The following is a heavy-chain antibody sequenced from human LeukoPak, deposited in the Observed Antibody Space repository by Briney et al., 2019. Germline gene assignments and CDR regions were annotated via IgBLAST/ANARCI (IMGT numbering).Heavy chain of an antibody. J-gene: IGHJ4*02. CDR2: INPNSGGT. Sequence: GASVKVSCKASGGTFSSYAISWVRQAPGQGLEWMGWINPNSGGTNYAQKFQGRVTMTRDTSISTAYMELSRLRSDDTAVYYCARDVGISDDYWGQGTLVTVSS. V-gene: IGHV1-2*02. D-gene: IGHD2/OR15-2a*01. CDR1: GGTFSSYA. CDR3: ARDVGISDDY.